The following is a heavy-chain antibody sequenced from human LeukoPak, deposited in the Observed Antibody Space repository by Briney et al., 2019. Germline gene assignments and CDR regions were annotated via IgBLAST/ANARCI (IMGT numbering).Heavy chain of an antibody. D-gene: IGHD1-26*01. CDR3: ARDWGSGNYYGLIDY. CDR2: INSDGSST. CDR1: GFTFSNYW. Sequence: GGSLRLSCAASGFTFSNYWMHWVRHAPGKGLVWVSRINSDGSSTSYADSVKGRFTISRDNAKNMLYLQMNSLRAEDTAVYYCARDWGSGNYYGLIDYWGQGTLVTVSS. V-gene: IGHV3-74*01. J-gene: IGHJ4*02.